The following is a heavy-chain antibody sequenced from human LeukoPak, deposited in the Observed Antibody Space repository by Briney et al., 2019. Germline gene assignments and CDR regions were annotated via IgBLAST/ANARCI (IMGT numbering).Heavy chain of an antibody. V-gene: IGHV4-59*01. Sequence: SETLSLTCTVSGGSISSYYWSWIRQAPGKGLEWIGYIYYSGITNYNPSLKSRVTISVDTSKNQFSLKLSSVTAADTAVYCCARSIGYRGYAQYWGQGTLVTVSS. CDR3: ARSIGYRGYAQY. J-gene: IGHJ4*02. D-gene: IGHD2-2*01. CDR2: IYYSGIT. CDR1: GGSISSYY.